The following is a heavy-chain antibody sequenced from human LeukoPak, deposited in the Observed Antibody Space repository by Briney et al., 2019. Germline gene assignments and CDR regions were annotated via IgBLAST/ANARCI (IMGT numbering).Heavy chain of an antibody. CDR3: ARYGFGEFN. CDR1: GYTFTSYG. D-gene: IGHD3-10*01. CDR2: INPNSGGT. J-gene: IGHJ4*02. V-gene: IGHV1-2*02. Sequence: ASVKVSCKASGYTFTSYGISWVRQAPGQGLEWMGWINPNSGGTNYAQKFQGRVTMTRDTSISTAYMELSRLRSDDTAVYYCARYGFGEFNWGQGTLVTVSS.